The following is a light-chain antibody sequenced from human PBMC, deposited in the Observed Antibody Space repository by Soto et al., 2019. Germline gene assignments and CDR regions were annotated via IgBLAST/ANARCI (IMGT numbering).Light chain of an antibody. V-gene: IGLV1-40*01. CDR1: SSNIGAGYD. Sequence: QSVLTQPPSVSGAPGQRVTISCTGSSSNIGAGYDVHWYQQLPGTAPKLLIYGNSNRPSGVPDRFSGSKSGTSASLAITGLQAEDEADYYCQSYDSSLSAYGFGTGTKRTVL. CDR3: QSYDSSLSAYG. CDR2: GNS. J-gene: IGLJ1*01.